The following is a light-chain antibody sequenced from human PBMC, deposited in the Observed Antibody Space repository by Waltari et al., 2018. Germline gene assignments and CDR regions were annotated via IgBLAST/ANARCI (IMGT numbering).Light chain of an antibody. CDR1: SGSLSTTSS. Sequence: QTVVTQEPSLSVSPGGTVTLTSTLSSGSLSTTSSVSWYQQAPGRPPRTLVYKGSTRSSGVPDRFSGPILGNKAALTITGAQADDENDYYCLIYMGSGIWVFGGGTKLTVL. V-gene: IGLV8-61*01. CDR2: KGS. J-gene: IGLJ3*02. CDR3: LIYMGSGIWV.